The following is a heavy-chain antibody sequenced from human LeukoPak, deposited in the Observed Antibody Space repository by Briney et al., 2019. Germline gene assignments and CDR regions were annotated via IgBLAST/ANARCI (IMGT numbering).Heavy chain of an antibody. CDR2: IYSGGST. J-gene: IGHJ4*02. V-gene: IGHV3-53*01. CDR3: ASHFLGGNPPVDY. CDR1: GFTVSSNY. D-gene: IGHD4-23*01. Sequence: GGSLRLSCAASGFTVSSNYVSWVRQAPGKGLEWVSVIYSGGSTYYADSVKGRFTISRDNSKNTLYLQMNSLRAEDTAVYYCASHFLGGNPPVDYWGQGTLVTVSS.